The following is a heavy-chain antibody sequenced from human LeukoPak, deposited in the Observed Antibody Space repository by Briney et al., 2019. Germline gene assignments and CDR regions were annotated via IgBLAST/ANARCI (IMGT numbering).Heavy chain of an antibody. D-gene: IGHD6-19*01. Sequence: GGSLRLSCAASGFTFGDYALHWVRQFPGKGLEWVSGISWNSGSIGYADSVKGRFTISRDNAKNFLYLQMNSLRAEDTAVYYCARDQGYSSGWHDYWGQGTLVTVSS. J-gene: IGHJ4*02. V-gene: IGHV3-9*01. CDR3: ARDQGYSSGWHDY. CDR1: GFTFGDYA. CDR2: ISWNSGSI.